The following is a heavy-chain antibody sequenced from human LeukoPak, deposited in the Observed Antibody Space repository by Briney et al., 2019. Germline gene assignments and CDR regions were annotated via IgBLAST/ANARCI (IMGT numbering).Heavy chain of an antibody. J-gene: IGHJ5*01. D-gene: IGHD1-26*01. Sequence: ASVKVSCKASGYTFTAYYIHWVRQAPGQGLEWMGRINPNSGGTNYAQKFQGRVTMTRDTSTNTAYMELSRLRSDDTAVYYCARPWEITMSERSYNWFDSWGQGTLVTVSS. CDR2: INPNSGGT. CDR1: GYTFTAYY. V-gene: IGHV1-2*02. CDR3: ARPWEITMSERSYNWFDS.